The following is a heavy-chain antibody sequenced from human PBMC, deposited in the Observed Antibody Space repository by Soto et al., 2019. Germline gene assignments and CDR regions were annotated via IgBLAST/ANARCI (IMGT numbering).Heavy chain of an antibody. CDR2: IYTSGST. J-gene: IGHJ4*02. V-gene: IGHV4-30-2*01. Sequence: QLQLQESGSGLVKPSQTLSLTCTVSGGSVSSGGFSWSWIRQPPGKGLEWIGYIYTSGSTYYNPSLKSRVTISLDRSKNQFSLKLTSVTAADSAVYYCARGGDYYFDSWGQGTLVTVSS. D-gene: IGHD2-21*01. CDR1: GGSVSSGGFS. CDR3: ARGGDYYFDS.